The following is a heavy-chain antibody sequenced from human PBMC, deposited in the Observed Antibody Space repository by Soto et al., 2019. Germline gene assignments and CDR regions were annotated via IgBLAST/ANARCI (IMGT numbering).Heavy chain of an antibody. CDR1: GGSIRGYY. J-gene: IGHJ4*02. V-gene: IGHV4-4*07. Sequence: QMQLQESGPGLVKPSETLSLTCTVSGGSIRGYYWSWIRQPAGRGLEWIGRMRTGGSTNYNPSLKSGVTISVDMSKNQISLKLTSVTAADTALYYCVRASMPKAHFDDWGQGTLVTVSS. D-gene: IGHD2-2*01. CDR2: MRTGGST. CDR3: VRASMPKAHFDD.